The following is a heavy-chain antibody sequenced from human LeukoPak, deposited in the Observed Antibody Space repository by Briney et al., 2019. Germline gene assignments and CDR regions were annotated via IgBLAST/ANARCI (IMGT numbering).Heavy chain of an antibody. Sequence: GGSLRLSCAASGFTFRSYTMNWVRQAPGKGLEWVSSISSGGSYIYYADSVKGRFTISRDNTKNSLYLQMNSLRAEDTAVYYCATTSEDYWGQGTLVTVSP. CDR3: ATTSEDY. V-gene: IGHV3-21*01. J-gene: IGHJ4*02. CDR1: GFTFRSYT. CDR2: ISSGGSYI.